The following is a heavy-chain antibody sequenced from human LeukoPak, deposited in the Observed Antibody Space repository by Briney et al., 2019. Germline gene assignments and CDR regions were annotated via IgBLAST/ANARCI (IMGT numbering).Heavy chain of an antibody. CDR2: ISGSGPST. D-gene: IGHD3-22*01. J-gene: IGHJ4*02. Sequence: GGSLTLSCVASGFTFNNYAMSWVRQAPGKGLEWVSSISGSGPSTDYTDAVKGRFIISRDKSKNTLHLQMNSLRAEDTALYYCARLPTFYYDSSGYHYDYWGQGTLVTVSS. CDR1: GFTFNNYA. V-gene: IGHV3-23*01. CDR3: ARLPTFYYDSSGYHYDY.